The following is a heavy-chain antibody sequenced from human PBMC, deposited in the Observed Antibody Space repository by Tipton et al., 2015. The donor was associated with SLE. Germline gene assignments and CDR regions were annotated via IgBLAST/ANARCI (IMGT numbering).Heavy chain of an antibody. V-gene: IGHV3-30*02. CDR2: IRYDGSNK. Sequence: SLRLSCAASGFTFSSYGMHWVRQAPGKGLGWVAFIRYDGSNKYYADSVKGRFTISRDNSKNTLYLQMNSLRAEDTAVYYCAKGSYYYDSSGCDYWGQGTLVTVSS. CDR1: GFTFSSYG. J-gene: IGHJ4*02. CDR3: AKGSYYYDSSGCDY. D-gene: IGHD3-22*01.